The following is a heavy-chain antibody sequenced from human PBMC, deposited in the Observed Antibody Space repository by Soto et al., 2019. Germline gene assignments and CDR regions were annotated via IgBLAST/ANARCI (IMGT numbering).Heavy chain of an antibody. D-gene: IGHD6-19*01. CDR1: GGTFSSYA. CDR2: IIPIFGTA. Sequence: SVKVSCKASGGTFSSYAISWVRQAPGQGLEWMGGIIPIFGTANYAQKFQGRVTITADKSTSTAYMELSSLRSEDTAVYYCARDSLSTDTHIAVADNRRYYGMDVWGQGTTVTVSS. CDR3: ARDSLSTDTHIAVADNRRYYGMDV. V-gene: IGHV1-69*06. J-gene: IGHJ6*02.